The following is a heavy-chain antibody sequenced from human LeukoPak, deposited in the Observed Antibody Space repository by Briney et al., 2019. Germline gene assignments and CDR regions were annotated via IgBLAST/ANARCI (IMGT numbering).Heavy chain of an antibody. CDR1: GGSISSYY. J-gene: IGHJ5*02. CDR3: ARGGSSGWYVHQPNWFDP. Sequence: SETLSPTCTVSGGSISSYYWSWIRQPPGKGLEWIGYIYYSGSTNYNPSLKSRVTISVDTSKNQFSLKLSSVTAADTAVYYCARGGSSGWYVHQPNWFDPWGQGTLVTVSS. CDR2: IYYSGST. D-gene: IGHD6-19*01. V-gene: IGHV4-59*01.